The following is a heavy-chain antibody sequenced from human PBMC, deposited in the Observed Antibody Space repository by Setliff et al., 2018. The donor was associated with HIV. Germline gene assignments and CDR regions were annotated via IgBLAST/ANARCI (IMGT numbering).Heavy chain of an antibody. CDR2: IYYSGTT. V-gene: IGHV4-34*01. Sequence: PSETLSLTCAVYGGSFSGYYWSWIRQPPGKGLEWIGTIYYSGTTYYNPSVKSRVTISVDTSKNQFSLNLTSVTATDTAVYYCASRPYSYDYSGRVFDFWGQGALVTVSS. J-gene: IGHJ4*02. CDR1: GGSFSGYY. D-gene: IGHD3-22*01. CDR3: ASRPYSYDYSGRVFDF.